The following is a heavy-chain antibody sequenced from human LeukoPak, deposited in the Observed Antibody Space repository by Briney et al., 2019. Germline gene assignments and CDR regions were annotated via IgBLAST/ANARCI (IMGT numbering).Heavy chain of an antibody. D-gene: IGHD6-19*01. Sequence: GRSLRLSCAASGFTFSSYGMHWVRQAPGKGLEWVAVIWYDGSNKYYADSVKGRFTISRDNSKNTLYLQMNSLRAEDTAVYYCARCSRGSSGQPLEYYFDYWGQGTLVTVSS. CDR1: GFTFSSYG. J-gene: IGHJ4*02. CDR3: ARCSRGSSGQPLEYYFDY. CDR2: IWYDGSNK. V-gene: IGHV3-33*01.